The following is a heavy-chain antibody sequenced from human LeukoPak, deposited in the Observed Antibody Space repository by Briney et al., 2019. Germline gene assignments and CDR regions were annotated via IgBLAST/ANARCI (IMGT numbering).Heavy chain of an antibody. CDR2: ISSSGSTI. CDR1: GFTFSSYE. J-gene: IGHJ4*02. Sequence: GGSLRLSCAASGFTFSSYEMSWVRQAPGKGLEWVSYISSSGSTIYYADSVKGRFTISRDNAKNSLYLQMNSLRAEDTAVYYCARDGEWELLFDYWGQGTLVTVSS. CDR3: ARDGEWELLFDY. V-gene: IGHV3-48*03. D-gene: IGHD1-26*01.